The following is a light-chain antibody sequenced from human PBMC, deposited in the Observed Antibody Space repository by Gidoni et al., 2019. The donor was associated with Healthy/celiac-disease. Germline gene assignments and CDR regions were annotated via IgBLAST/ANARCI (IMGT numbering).Light chain of an antibody. Sequence: EIVMTPSPATLSVSPGERATLSCRASQSVSSNLAWYQQKPGQAPRLLIYGASTRATGIPARFSGSGSGTEFTLTISSLQSEDFAVYDCQQYNNWPQTFXQXTKVEIK. CDR3: QQYNNWPQT. CDR2: GAS. V-gene: IGKV3-15*01. CDR1: QSVSSN. J-gene: IGKJ1*01.